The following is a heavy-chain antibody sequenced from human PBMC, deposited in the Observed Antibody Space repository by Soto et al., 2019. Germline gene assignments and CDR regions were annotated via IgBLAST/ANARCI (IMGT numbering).Heavy chain of an antibody. D-gene: IGHD5-12*01. CDR2: ISSSSSYI. J-gene: IGHJ4*02. Sequence: GGSLRLSCAASGFTFSSYSMNWVRQTPGKGLEWVSSISSSSSYIYYADSVKGRFTISRDNAKNSLYLQMNSLRAEDTAVYYCARSSATILGGYWGQGTLVTVSS. CDR1: GFTFSSYS. V-gene: IGHV3-21*01. CDR3: ARSSATILGGY.